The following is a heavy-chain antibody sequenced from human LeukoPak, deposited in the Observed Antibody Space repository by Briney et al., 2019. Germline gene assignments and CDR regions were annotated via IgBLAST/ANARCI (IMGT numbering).Heavy chain of an antibody. V-gene: IGHV4-59*01. CDR2: IYYSGST. J-gene: IGHJ4*02. CDR1: GGSISSYY. D-gene: IGHD3-22*01. CDR3: ARGEYDSSGYYRDY. Sequence: SETLSLTCTVSGGSISSYYWRWIRQPPGKGLEWIGYIYYSGSTNYNPSLKSRVTISVDTSKNQFSLKLSSVTAADTAVYYCARGEYDSSGYYRDYWGQGTLVTVSS.